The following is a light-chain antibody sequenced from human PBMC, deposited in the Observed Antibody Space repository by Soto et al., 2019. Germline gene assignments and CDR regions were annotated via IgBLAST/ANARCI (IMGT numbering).Light chain of an antibody. CDR2: DAS. V-gene: IGKV3-11*01. J-gene: IGKJ1*01. CDR3: PQYFRYWT. Sequence: EIGLTQSPATLSLAPGERATLSCRPSQSVSSYLAWYQQKPGQAPRLLIYDASNRATGIPARFSGSGSGTEFTLTISSLQPDDFATYYCPQYFRYWTFGQGTKVDI. CDR1: QSVSSY.